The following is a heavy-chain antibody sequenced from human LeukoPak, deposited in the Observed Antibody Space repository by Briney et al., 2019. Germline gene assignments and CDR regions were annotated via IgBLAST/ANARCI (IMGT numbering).Heavy chain of an antibody. D-gene: IGHD4-17*01. Sequence: PGGSLRLSCAASGFSFSSYAMSWVRQAPGKGLEWVSAISTSGNNTYYADSVKGRFTISRDNSKNTLYLQMNSLRAEDTAVYYCAKVVGPVTPNYYFDYWGQGTLVTVSS. CDR1: GFSFSSYA. CDR2: ISTSGNNT. J-gene: IGHJ4*02. CDR3: AKVVGPVTPNYYFDY. V-gene: IGHV3-23*01.